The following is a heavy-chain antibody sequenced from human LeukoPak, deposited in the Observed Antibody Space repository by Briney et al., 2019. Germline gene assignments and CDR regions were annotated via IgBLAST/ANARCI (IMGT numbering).Heavy chain of an antibody. CDR2: ISSSGSNI. V-gene: IGHV3-11*01. J-gene: IGHJ4*02. CDR1: GFTFSDRY. Sequence: GGSLRLSCAASGFTFSDRYMSWVRQTPGKGLEWVSYISSSGSNIYYADSVKGRFTISRDNAKNSLYLQMNSLRAEDMALYYCARDSSSSGYYFDYWGQGTLVTVSS. D-gene: IGHD6-6*01. CDR3: ARDSSSSGYYFDY.